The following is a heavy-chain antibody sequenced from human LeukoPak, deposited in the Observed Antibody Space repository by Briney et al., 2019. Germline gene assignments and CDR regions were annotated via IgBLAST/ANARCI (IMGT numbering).Heavy chain of an antibody. CDR2: IIPILGIA. CDR3: ARDRARYCSSTSCYGDAFDY. Sequence: ASVKVSCKASGGTFSSYAISWVRQAPGQGLEWMGRIIPILGIANYAQKFQGRVTITADKSTSTAYMELSSLRSEDTAVYYCARDRARYCSSTSCYGDAFDYWGRGTLVTVSS. D-gene: IGHD2-2*01. J-gene: IGHJ4*02. CDR1: GGTFSSYA. V-gene: IGHV1-69*04.